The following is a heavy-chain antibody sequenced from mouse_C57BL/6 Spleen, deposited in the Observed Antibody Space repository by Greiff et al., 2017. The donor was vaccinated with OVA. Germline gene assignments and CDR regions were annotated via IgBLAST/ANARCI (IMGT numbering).Heavy chain of an antibody. J-gene: IGHJ2*01. CDR2: IYPGSGST. D-gene: IGHD2-3*01. V-gene: IGHV1-55*01. CDR1: GYTFTSYW. CDR3: ASPDGYYLKFDY. Sequence: QVQLQQPGAELVKPGASVKMSCKASGYTFTSYWITWVKQRPGQGLEWIGDIYPGSGSTNYNEKFKSKATLTVDTSSSTAYMQLSSLTSEDSAVYYCASPDGYYLKFDYWGQGTTLTVSS.